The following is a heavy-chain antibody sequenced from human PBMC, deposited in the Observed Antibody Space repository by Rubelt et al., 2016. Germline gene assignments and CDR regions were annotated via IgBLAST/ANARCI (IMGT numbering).Heavy chain of an antibody. CDR3: AGGHGDYIWWYFGL. CDR1: GGSISSSSYY. J-gene: IGHJ2*01. Sequence: QLQQWGAGLVKPPATLSLTCAVSGGSISSSSYYWAWIRRPPGKGLEWIGTINYSGNTYYNPSLRSRVTISVDTSKNQFSLKLSSVTAADTAVYYCAGGHGDYIWWYFGLWGRGTLVTVSS. V-gene: IGHV4-39*01. CDR2: INYSGNT. D-gene: IGHD4-17*01.